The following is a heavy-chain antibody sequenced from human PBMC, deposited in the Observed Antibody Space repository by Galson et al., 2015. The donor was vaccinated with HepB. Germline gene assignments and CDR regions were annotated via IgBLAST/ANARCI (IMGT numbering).Heavy chain of an antibody. Sequence: SLRLSCAASGFTFSSYAMSWVRHGPGTGLEWVSGISGSGGSIDYADSVKGRFTISRDNSKNTLYLQMNSLRAEDTALYYCAKFDYSSSFYYFDNWGQGALVTVSS. D-gene: IGHD6-6*01. V-gene: IGHV3-23*01. CDR1: GFTFSSYA. CDR3: AKFDYSSSFYYFDN. CDR2: ISGSGGSI. J-gene: IGHJ4*02.